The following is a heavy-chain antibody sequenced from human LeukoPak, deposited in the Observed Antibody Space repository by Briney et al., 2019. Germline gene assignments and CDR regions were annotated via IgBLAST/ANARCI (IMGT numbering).Heavy chain of an antibody. Sequence: ASVTVSCKASGYTFTSYDINGVRQAPGQGLEWMGWMNPNSGNTDYAQRFQGRVTITRNTSISPAYMELSSLRSDDTAVYYCARGRHCSSTSCYPGGRRWVYYYYMDVWGKGTTVTVSS. CDR3: ARGRHCSSTSCYPGGRRWVYYYYMDV. J-gene: IGHJ6*03. CDR2: MNPNSGNT. CDR1: GYTFTSYD. D-gene: IGHD2-2*01. V-gene: IGHV1-8*03.